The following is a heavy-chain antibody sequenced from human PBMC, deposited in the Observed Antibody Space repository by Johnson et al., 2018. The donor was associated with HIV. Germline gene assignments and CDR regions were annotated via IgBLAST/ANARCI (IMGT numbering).Heavy chain of an antibody. V-gene: IGHV3-30*02. J-gene: IGHJ3*02. CDR1: GFTFSSYG. D-gene: IGHD2-2*01. CDR2: IRYDGSNK. CDR3: TKGSPGVVGAYEAVDS. Sequence: QVQLVESGGGVVQPGGSLRLSCAASGFTFSSYGMHWVRQAPGKGLEWVAFIRYDGSNKYYADSVKGRFTISRDNSKNTLYLHMNCLRAEDTAVYYCTKGSPGVVGAYEAVDSWGQGTMVTVSS.